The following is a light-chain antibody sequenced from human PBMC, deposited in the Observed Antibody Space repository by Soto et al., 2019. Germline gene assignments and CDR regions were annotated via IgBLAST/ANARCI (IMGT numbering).Light chain of an antibody. CDR3: QQYGSSSWT. CDR2: GSS. Sequence: VMTQSPDTLSASPGERVSLSCRASQSVNHNLAWYHQKPGQAPRLLVYGSSNRATGIPDRFSGSGSGTDFTLTISRLEPEDFAVYYCQQYGSSSWTFGQGTKVDIK. V-gene: IGKV3-20*01. CDR1: QSVNHN. J-gene: IGKJ1*01.